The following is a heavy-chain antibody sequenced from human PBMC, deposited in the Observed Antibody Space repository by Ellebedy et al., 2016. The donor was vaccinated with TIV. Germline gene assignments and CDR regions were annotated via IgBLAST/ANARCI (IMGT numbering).Heavy chain of an antibody. J-gene: IGHJ4*02. D-gene: IGHD3-10*02. V-gene: IGHV1-2*02. CDR3: AKALSAYDYYVLDF. CDR2: INPNSGGT. CDR1: GYTFTGYY. Sequence: AASVKVSCKASGYTFTGYYMHWVRQAPGQGLEWMGWINPNSGGTNYAQKFQGRVTMTRATSISTTYTELSSLRSDDAAVYYCAKALSAYDYYVLDFWGQGTLLTVSS.